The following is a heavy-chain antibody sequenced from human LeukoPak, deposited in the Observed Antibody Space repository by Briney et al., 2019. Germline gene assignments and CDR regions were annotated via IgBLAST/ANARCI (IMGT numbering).Heavy chain of an antibody. CDR2: IWYDGTNK. CDR1: GFTFSSYG. Sequence: PGGSLRLSCAASGFTFSSYGMHWVRQAPGKGLEWVAVIWYDGTNKYYADSVKGPFTISRDNSKNTLYLQTNSLRAEDTAVYYCARDRTYCTNGVCYFRAFDIWGQGTMVTVSS. V-gene: IGHV3-33*01. J-gene: IGHJ3*02. CDR3: ARDRTYCTNGVCYFRAFDI. D-gene: IGHD2-8*01.